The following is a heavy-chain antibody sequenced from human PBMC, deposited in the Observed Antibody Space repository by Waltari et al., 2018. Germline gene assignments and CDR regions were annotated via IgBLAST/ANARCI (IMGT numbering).Heavy chain of an antibody. D-gene: IGHD4-17*01. J-gene: IGHJ6*02. Sequence: QVQLQQWGAGLLKPSETLSLTCAVYGGSFSGYYWSWIRQPPGKGLAWIGEINHSGSTNYNPSLKSRVTISVDTSKNQFSLKLSSVTAADTAVYYCARAGKNYGGNYHRSYYYYYGMDVWGQGTTVTVSS. CDR2: INHSGST. CDR1: GGSFSGYY. V-gene: IGHV4-34*01. CDR3: ARAGKNYGGNYHRSYYYYYGMDV.